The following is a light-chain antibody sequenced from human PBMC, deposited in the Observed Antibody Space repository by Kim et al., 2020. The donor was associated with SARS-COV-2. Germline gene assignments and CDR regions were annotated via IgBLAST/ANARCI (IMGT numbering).Light chain of an antibody. V-gene: IGLV3-1*01. Sequence: SYELTQPPSVSVSPGQTAKITCSGDKLGEIFVFWYQQRPGQSPAVVIWQDNRRPSGIPERFSGSNSGNTATLTISGTQAMDEADYYCQVWDSRTVIFGGGTQLTVL. J-gene: IGLJ2*01. CDR2: QDN. CDR3: QVWDSRTVI. CDR1: KLGEIF.